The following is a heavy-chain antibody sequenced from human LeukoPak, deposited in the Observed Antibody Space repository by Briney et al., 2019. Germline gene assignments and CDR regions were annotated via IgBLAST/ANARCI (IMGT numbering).Heavy chain of an antibody. V-gene: IGHV3-69-1*02. CDR1: GFTVSSNY. CDR3: ARETIVFVN. CDR2: IHSGGTT. Sequence: GGSLRLSCAASGFTVSSNYMSWVRQAPGKGLEWIAYIHSGGTTKYADSVKGRFTISRDNAENSLYLQMNSLRAEDTAVYYCARETIVFVNWGQGTLVAVSS. J-gene: IGHJ4*02. D-gene: IGHD5/OR15-5a*01.